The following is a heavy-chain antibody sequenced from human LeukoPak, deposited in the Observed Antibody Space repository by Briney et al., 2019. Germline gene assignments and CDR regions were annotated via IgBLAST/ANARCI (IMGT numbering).Heavy chain of an antibody. CDR3: YGSGGYYYFGMDV. J-gene: IGHJ6*02. Sequence: GGSLRLSCAASGFTFSSYAMSWVRQAPGKGLKWVSAISGSGGSTYYADSVKGRFTISRDNSKNTLYLQMNSLRTEDTAVYYCYGSGGYYYFGMDVWGQGTTVTVSS. D-gene: IGHD3-10*01. CDR1: GFTFSSYA. V-gene: IGHV3-23*01. CDR2: ISGSGGST.